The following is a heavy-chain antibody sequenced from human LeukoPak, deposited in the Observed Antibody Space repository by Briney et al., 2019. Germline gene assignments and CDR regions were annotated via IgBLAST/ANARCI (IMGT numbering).Heavy chain of an antibody. J-gene: IGHJ4*02. D-gene: IGHD2-2*03. V-gene: IGHV1-69*13. CDR1: GGTFSSYA. CDR2: IIPIFGTA. Sequence: ASVKVSCKASGGTFSSYAISWVRQAPGQGLEWMGGIIPIFGTANYAQKFRGRVTITADESTSTAYMELSSLRSEDTAVYYCARDHGYCSSTSCYPSFDYWGQGTLVTVSS. CDR3: ARDHGYCSSTSCYPSFDY.